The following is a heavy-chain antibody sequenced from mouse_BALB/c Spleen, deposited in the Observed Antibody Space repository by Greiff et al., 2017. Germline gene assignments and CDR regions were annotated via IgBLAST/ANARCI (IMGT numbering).Heavy chain of an antibody. CDR1: GYAFTRYN. CDR3: GRGDGYYGNYEGAMDY. D-gene: IGHD2-1*01. J-gene: IGHJ4*01. V-gene: IGHV1S135*01. CDR2: IDPYNGGT. Sequence: EVQLHQSGPELVKPGASVKVSCKASGYAFTRYNMYWVKQSHGKSLEWIGYIDPYNGGTSYNQKFKGKATLTVDKSSSTAYMHLNRLTSEDSAVYYCGRGDGYYGNYEGAMDYWGQGTSVTVSS.